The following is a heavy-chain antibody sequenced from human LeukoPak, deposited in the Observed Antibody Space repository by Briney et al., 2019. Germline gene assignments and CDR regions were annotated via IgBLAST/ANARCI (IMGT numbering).Heavy chain of an antibody. CDR2: IYYGGNT. Sequence: SETLSLTCTVSGGSISSSSYYWGWIRQPPGKGLEWIGSIYYGGNTYDTPSLKSRVTISVDTSKNQFSLKLSSVTAADTAVYYCARDIGSSWDYWGQGTLVTVSS. D-gene: IGHD6-13*01. CDR1: GGSISSSSYY. V-gene: IGHV4-39*07. CDR3: ARDIGSSWDY. J-gene: IGHJ4*02.